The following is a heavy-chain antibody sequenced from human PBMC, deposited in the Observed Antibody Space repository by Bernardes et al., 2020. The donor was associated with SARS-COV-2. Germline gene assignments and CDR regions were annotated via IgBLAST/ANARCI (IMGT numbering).Heavy chain of an antibody. CDR1: GYTFTSYG. D-gene: IGHD3-3*01. J-gene: IGHJ6*02. CDR3: ARVGVRFLEWLSHEADYYGMDV. CDR2: ISAYNGNT. Sequence: ASVKVSCKASGYTFTSYGISWVRQAPGQGLEWMGWISAYNGNTNYAQKLQGRVTMTTDTSTSTAYMELRSLRSDDTAVYYFARVGVRFLEWLSHEADYYGMDVWGQGTTVTVSS. V-gene: IGHV1-18*01.